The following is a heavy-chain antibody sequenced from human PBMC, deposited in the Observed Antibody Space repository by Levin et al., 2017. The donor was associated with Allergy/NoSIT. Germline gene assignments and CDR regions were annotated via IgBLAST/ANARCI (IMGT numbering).Heavy chain of an antibody. D-gene: IGHD3-9*01. J-gene: IGHJ4*02. CDR3: ARPNYDILTGYYYAEFDY. V-gene: IGHV1-69*13. CDR1: GGTFSSYA. Sequence: SVKVSCKASGGTFSSYAISWVRQAPGQGLEWMGGIIPIFGTANYAQKFQGRVTITADESTSTAYMELSSLRSEDTAVYYCARPNYDILTGYYYAEFDYWGQGTLVTVSS. CDR2: IIPIFGTA.